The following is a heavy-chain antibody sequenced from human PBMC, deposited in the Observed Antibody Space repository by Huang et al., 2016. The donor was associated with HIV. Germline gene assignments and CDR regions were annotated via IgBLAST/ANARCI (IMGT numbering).Heavy chain of an antibody. CDR3: AAGYDTYYDI. J-gene: IGHJ3*02. V-gene: IGHV1-24*01. CDR1: GYTLTELS. Sequence: QVQLVQSGAEVKKPGASVKVSCKVSGYTLTELSIHLVLQAPGKGLEWMGSFAPETGETIYAQNLQGRVTMTEDTSTDTAYMELHSLRPEDTAVYYCAAGYDTYYDIWGQGTMVIASS. CDR2: FAPETGET. D-gene: IGHD2-21*01.